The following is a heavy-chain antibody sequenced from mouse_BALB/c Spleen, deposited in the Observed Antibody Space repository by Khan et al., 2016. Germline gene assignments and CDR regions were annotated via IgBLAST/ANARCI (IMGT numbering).Heavy chain of an antibody. J-gene: IGHJ3*01. CDR3: ARGYYVPAWFAY. D-gene: IGHD1-1*02. CDR2: IDPANGNS. Sequence: VQLQQSGAELVEPGASVKLSCTASGFNIEDTYLHWVKQRPGQGLEWFGRIDPANGNSKYDPMFQGKATMTADTSSNTAYLQLSGLTSEDTAVYYWARGYYVPAWFAYWGQGTLVTVSA. V-gene: IGHV14-3*02. CDR1: GFNIEDTY.